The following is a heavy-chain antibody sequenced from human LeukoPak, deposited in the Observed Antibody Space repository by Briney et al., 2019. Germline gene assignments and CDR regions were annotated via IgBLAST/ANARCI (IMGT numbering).Heavy chain of an antibody. CDR3: ARDRIPLWTGGGYYFDY. Sequence: SETLSLTCTVSGGSISGYYWTWIRQPPGKGLEWIGYIYYSGSTYYNPSLKSRVTISVDTSKNQFSLKLSSVTAADTAVYYWARDRIPLWTGGGYYFDYWGQGTLVTVSS. V-gene: IGHV4-59*06. CDR1: GGSISGYY. CDR2: IYYSGST. D-gene: IGHD3-10*01. J-gene: IGHJ4*02.